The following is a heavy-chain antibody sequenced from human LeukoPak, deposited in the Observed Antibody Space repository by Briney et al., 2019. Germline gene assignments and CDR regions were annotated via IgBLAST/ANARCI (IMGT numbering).Heavy chain of an antibody. Sequence: GGLRLSCAASGFTVSSNYMSWVRQAPGKGLEWVSSISSSSSYIYYADSVKGRFTISRDNAKNSLYLQMNSLRAEDTAVYYCARVGEFGYYYDSSGSYFDYWGQGTLVTVSS. D-gene: IGHD3-22*01. CDR2: ISSSSSYI. J-gene: IGHJ4*02. CDR3: ARVGEFGYYYDSSGSYFDY. V-gene: IGHV3-21*01. CDR1: GFTVSSNY.